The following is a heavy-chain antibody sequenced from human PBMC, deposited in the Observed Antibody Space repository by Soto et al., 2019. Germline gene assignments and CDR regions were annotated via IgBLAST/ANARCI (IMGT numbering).Heavy chain of an antibody. V-gene: IGHV4-61*01. CDR1: GGSISSGSYY. CDR3: ARENY. Sequence: QVQLQESGPGLVKPSETLSLTCTVSGGSISSGSYYWSWIRQPPGKGLEWIGYIYYSGSTNYHPSLKGRVTILGDTAKDQFSLKLSSGTAADNGIYFCARENYWGQGTLVTVSS. CDR2: IYYSGST. J-gene: IGHJ4*02.